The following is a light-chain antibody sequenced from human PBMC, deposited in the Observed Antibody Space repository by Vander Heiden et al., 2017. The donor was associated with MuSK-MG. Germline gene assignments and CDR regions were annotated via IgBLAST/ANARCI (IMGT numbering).Light chain of an antibody. Sequence: QAVVTQDPSLTLSPGGTVTLTFGSSTGAVTNSHYASWFQQRPGQAPRTLIYDTSNRPSWAPARFSGSLLGGKAALTLSGAQPEDEADYYCLLSYSGLVVFGEGTKLTVL. CDR3: LLSYSGLVV. V-gene: IGLV7-46*01. CDR2: DTS. CDR1: TGAVTNSHY. J-gene: IGLJ3*02.